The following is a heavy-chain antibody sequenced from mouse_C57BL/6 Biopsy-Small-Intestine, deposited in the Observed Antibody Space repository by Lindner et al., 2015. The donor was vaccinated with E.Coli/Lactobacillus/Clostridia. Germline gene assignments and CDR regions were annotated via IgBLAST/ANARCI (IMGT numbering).Heavy chain of an antibody. CDR3: AAPFGAAAIRYPYYHAMDV. D-gene: IGHD2-10*01. CDR2: INPATGDV. CDR1: GYTFTDYF. V-gene: IGHV1-84*02. Sequence: PVKVSCKASGYTFTDYFLHWVRQAPGQGLEWMGWINPATGDVNLGQNFQGRVTTTRDTSIATAYMEVSRLRSDDTAVYFCAAPFGAAAIRYPYYHAMDVWGQGTTVTVSS. J-gene: IGHJ1*01.